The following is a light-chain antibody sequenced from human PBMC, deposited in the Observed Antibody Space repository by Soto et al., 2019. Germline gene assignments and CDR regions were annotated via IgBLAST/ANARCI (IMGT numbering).Light chain of an antibody. CDR3: SSYTSSVTLYV. Sequence: QSALTQPASVSGSPGQSITISCTGTSSDVGGYNSVSWYQQHPDKAPKLMIYDVTNRPSGVSNRFSGSKSGNTASLTISGLQAEVEADYYCSSYTSSVTLYVFGTGTKLTVL. CDR2: DVT. V-gene: IGLV2-14*03. CDR1: SSDVGGYNS. J-gene: IGLJ1*01.